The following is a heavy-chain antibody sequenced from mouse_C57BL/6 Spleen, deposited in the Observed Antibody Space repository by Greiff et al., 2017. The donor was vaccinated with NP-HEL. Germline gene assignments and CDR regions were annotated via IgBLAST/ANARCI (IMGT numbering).Heavy chain of an antibody. CDR1: GYAFSSSW. V-gene: IGHV1-82*01. Sequence: QVQLKESGPELVKPGASVKISCKASGYAFSSSWMNWVKQRPGKGLEWIGRIYPGDGDTNYNGKFKGKATLTADKSSSTAYMQLSSLTSEDSAVYFCALYDYDDGGFAYWGQGTLVTVSA. CDR3: ALYDYDDGGFAY. D-gene: IGHD2-4*01. J-gene: IGHJ3*01. CDR2: IYPGDGDT.